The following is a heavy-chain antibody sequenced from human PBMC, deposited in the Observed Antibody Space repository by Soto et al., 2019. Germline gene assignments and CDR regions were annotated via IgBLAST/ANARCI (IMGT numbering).Heavy chain of an antibody. V-gene: IGHV4-61*08. CDR3: ARGFSSVSMDA. CDR2: IYSSGIA. CDR1: GDSVSSGVYY. J-gene: IGHJ6*02. D-gene: IGHD6-19*01. Sequence: SESISLTCTVSGDSVSSGVYYWIWIRQPPGKGLEWIGYIYSSGIANYNPSLKSRVTISRDTSKNQVSLKVASVTAADTAGYYCARGFSSVSMDAWGQGTTVTVSS.